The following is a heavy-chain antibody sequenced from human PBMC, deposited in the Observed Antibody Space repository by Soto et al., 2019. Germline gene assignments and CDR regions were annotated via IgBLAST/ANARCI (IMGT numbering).Heavy chain of an antibody. D-gene: IGHD3-10*01. CDR3: ASSMGRGGNDY. CDR1: GFTFSDYW. J-gene: IGHJ4*01. Sequence: EVQLVESGGGLVQPGGSLRLSCAASGFTFSDYWMSWVRQAPGKGLECVANIKTDGSERYYVDPVKGRFTISRDNAKTSLYLPMISLRAEDTAVYCCASSMGRGGNDYWGHGTVVAVSS. V-gene: IGHV3-7*05. CDR2: IKTDGSER.